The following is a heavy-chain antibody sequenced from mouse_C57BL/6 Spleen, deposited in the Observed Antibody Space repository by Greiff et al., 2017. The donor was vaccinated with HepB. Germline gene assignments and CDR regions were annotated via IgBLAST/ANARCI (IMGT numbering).Heavy chain of an antibody. CDR2: IDPSDSYT. J-gene: IGHJ2*01. CDR1: GYTFTSYW. V-gene: IGHV1-50*01. Sequence: QVQLKQPGAELVKPGASVRLSCKASGYTFTSYWMQWVKQRPGQGLEWIGEIDPSDSYTNYNQKFKGKATLTVDTSSSTAYMQLSSLTSEDSAVYYCARGGNWIDYWGQGTTLTVSS. CDR3: ARGGNWIDY. D-gene: IGHD2-1*01.